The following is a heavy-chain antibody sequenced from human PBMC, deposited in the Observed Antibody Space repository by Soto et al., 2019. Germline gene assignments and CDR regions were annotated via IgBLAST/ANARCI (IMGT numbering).Heavy chain of an antibody. J-gene: IGHJ4*02. V-gene: IGHV5-51*01. D-gene: IGHD6-13*01. Sequence: PGESLKISCKASAYRFTSYWIGCVRQMPGKGLESMGIIYPGDFATMYIPSFQVQVTISADKSIYIAQPQLSIMRAADTAMYYGARHPCSSCAIDYWGQGTMVTVSS. CDR2: IYPGDFAT. CDR3: ARHPCSSCAIDY. CDR1: AYRFTSYW.